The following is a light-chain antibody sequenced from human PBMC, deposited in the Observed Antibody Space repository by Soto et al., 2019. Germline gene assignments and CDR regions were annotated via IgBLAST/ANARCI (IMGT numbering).Light chain of an antibody. V-gene: IGKV1-33*01. CDR2: DPS. Sequence: DIQMTPSPSSLHASVGDRVTITCQASQDISNYLNWYQQKPGKAPKLLIYDPSNLETGVPSRFRGSGSRTDFTFTISSPQPEDIATYYCQQYDNLPPLTFDGGTKVEVK. CDR1: QDISNY. CDR3: QQYDNLPPLT. J-gene: IGKJ4*01.